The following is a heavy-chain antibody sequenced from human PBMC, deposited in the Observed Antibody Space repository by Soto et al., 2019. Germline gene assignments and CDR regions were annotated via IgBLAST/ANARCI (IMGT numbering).Heavy chain of an antibody. J-gene: IGHJ6*03. CDR3: ARQPRVTIFGEVSGDYYYMDV. CDR2: ISVYNGNT. Sequence: ASVKVSCKAFSYTFINYDISWVRQAPGQGLEWMGWISVYNGNTKYAENLQGRVTMTTDTSTSTAYMELRSLRSDDTAVYYCARQPRVTIFGEVSGDYYYMDVWGKGTTVTVSS. V-gene: IGHV1-18*01. D-gene: IGHD3-3*01. CDR1: SYTFINYD.